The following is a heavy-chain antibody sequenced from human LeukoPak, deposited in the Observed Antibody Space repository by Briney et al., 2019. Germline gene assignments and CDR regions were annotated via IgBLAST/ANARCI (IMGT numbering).Heavy chain of an antibody. CDR1: GYTFTGYY. D-gene: IGHD6-13*01. CDR3: ARTQYSSHFDY. CDR2: INPNSGGT. V-gene: IGHV1-2*06. Sequence: ASVKVPCKASGYTFTGYYMHWVRQAPGQGLEWMGRINPNSGGTNYAQKFQGRVTMTRDTSISTAYMELSRLRSDDTAVYYCARTQYSSHFDYWGQGTLVTVSS. J-gene: IGHJ4*02.